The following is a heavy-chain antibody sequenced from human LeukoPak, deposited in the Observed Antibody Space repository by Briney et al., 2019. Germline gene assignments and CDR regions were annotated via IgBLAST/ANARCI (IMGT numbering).Heavy chain of an antibody. J-gene: IGHJ3*02. Sequence: GGSLRLSCAASGFTFSSYWMNWVRQAPGKGLEWVSYISSSGSTIYYADSVKGRFTIPRDNAKNSLYLQMNSLRAEDTAVYYCARERIGDGAFDIWGQGTMVTVSS. V-gene: IGHV3-48*03. CDR2: ISSSGSTI. D-gene: IGHD5-24*01. CDR3: ARERIGDGAFDI. CDR1: GFTFSSYW.